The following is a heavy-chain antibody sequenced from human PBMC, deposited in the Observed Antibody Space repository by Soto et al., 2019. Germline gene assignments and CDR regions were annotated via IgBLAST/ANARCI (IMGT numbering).Heavy chain of an antibody. CDR1: GGSISSGGYY. J-gene: IGHJ5*02. V-gene: IGHV4-39*01. CDR3: ARSIYCRTNTCYFIPWFAP. Sequence: SETLSLTCTVSGGSISSGGYYWSWIRHHPGKGLEWIGYIFYSGSTYYNPSLKSRVTISVDTSRNQFSLKLTSVTAADTALYYCARSIYCRTNTCYFIPWFAPWGPGTQVTVSS. CDR2: IFYSGST. D-gene: IGHD2-21*02.